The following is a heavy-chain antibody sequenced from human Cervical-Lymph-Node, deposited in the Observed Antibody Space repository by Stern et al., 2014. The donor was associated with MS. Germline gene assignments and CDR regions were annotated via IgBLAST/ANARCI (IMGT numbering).Heavy chain of an antibody. CDR3: ARDRNWNYDY. CDR2: IAPDGRTT. CDR1: GVTFGDHN. V-gene: IGHV3-30*04. J-gene: IGHJ4*02. Sequence: QVQLVESGGGVVQPGRSLRLSCAASGVTFGDHNMHWVRQATGRGLEWLAIIAPDGRTTYYADSVKGRFTSSRDNSKSTLYLQLNSLRPEDTAVYYCARDRNWNYDYWGQGTLVIVSS. D-gene: IGHD1-7*01.